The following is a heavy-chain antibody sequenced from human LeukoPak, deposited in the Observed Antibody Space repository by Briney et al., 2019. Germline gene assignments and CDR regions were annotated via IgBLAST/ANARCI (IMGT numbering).Heavy chain of an antibody. V-gene: IGHV4-39*01. D-gene: IGHD5-24*01. CDR3: ASPVEMSAYFQH. CDR2: IYYSGST. CDR1: GGSISSSSYY. J-gene: IGHJ1*01. Sequence: SETLSLTCTVSGGSISSSSYYWGWIRQPPGKGLEWIGSIYYSGSTYYNPSLKSRVTISVDTSKNQFSLKLSSVTAADTAVYFCASPVEMSAYFQHWGQGTLVSVSS.